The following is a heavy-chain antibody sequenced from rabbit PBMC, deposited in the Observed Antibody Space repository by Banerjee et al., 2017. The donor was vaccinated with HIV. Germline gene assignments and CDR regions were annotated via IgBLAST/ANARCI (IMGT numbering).Heavy chain of an antibody. CDR2: IDTDSVGRT. Sequence: QEQLEESGGDLVKPEGSLTLTCTASGFSFSSSYWISWVRQAQGKGLEWIACIDTDSVGRTDYASWAKGRFTISKTSSTTVTLQMTSLTAADTATYFCARDLAGVIGWNFNLWGPGTLVTVS. CDR1: GFSFSSSYW. CDR3: ARDLAGVIGWNFNL. D-gene: IGHD4-1*01. J-gene: IGHJ4*01. V-gene: IGHV1S45*01.